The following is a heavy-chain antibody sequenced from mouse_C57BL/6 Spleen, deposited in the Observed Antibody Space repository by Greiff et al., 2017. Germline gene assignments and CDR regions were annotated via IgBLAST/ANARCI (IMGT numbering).Heavy chain of an antibody. D-gene: IGHD2-4*01. J-gene: IGHJ2*01. CDR2: IRNKANGYTT. Sequence: EVQRVESGGGLVQPGGSLSLSCAASGFTFTDYYMSWVRQPPGKALEWLGFIRNKANGYTTEYSASVKGRFTISRDNSQSILYLQMNALRAEDSATYYCARYYDYERYFDYWGKGTTLTVSS. CDR1: GFTFTDYY. CDR3: ARYYDYERYFDY. V-gene: IGHV7-3*01.